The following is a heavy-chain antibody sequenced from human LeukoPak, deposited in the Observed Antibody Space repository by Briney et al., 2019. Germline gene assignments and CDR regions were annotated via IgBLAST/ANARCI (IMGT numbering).Heavy chain of an antibody. CDR3: ARGGDTPFDY. CDR1: GGSFSGYY. CDR2: INHSGST. V-gene: IGHV4-34*01. Sequence: PSETLSLTCAVCGGSFSGYYWSWIRQPPGKGLEWIGEINHSGSTNYNPSLKSRVTISVDTSKNQFSLKLSSVTAADTAVYYCARGGDTPFDYWGQGTLVTVSS. D-gene: IGHD5-18*01. J-gene: IGHJ4*02.